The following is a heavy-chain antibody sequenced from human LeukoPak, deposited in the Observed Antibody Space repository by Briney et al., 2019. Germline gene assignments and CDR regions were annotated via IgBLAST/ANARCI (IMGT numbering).Heavy chain of an antibody. CDR2: IWYDGSNK. V-gene: IGHV3-33*08. CDR3: ASQGYCSGGSCYSGG. Sequence: PGGSLRLSCAASGFTFSSYSMNWVRQAPGKGLEWVAVIWYDGSNKGYADSVKGRFTISRDNSKNTLYLQMNSLRAEDTAVYYCASQGYCSGGSCYSGGWGQGTLVTVSS. D-gene: IGHD2-15*01. J-gene: IGHJ4*02. CDR1: GFTFSSYS.